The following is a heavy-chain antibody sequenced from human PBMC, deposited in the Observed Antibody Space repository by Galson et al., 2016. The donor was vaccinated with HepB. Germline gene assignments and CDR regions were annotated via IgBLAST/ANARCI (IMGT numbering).Heavy chain of an antibody. Sequence: SLRLSCAASGFTFSTHYMSWVRQAPGKGQEWVSTIRHSGTTEHADSVKGRFTISRDNSKDTMYLQMNSLRAEDTAVHYCAKDHDGSCWRHDYWGQGTLVTVSS. CDR1: GFTFSTHY. CDR2: IRHSGTT. CDR3: AKDHDGSCWRHDY. J-gene: IGHJ4*02. V-gene: IGHV3-23*01. D-gene: IGHD6-19*01.